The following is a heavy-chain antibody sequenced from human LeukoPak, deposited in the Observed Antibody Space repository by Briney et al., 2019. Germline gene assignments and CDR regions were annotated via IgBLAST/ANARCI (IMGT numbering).Heavy chain of an antibody. J-gene: IGHJ4*02. CDR2: INPNSGGT. D-gene: IGHD6-13*01. V-gene: IGHV1-2*02. CDR1: GYTFTGYY. CDR3: ARVRSSSRVSMGYYFDY. Sequence: GASVKVSCKASGYTFTGYYMHWVRQAPGQGFEWMGWINPNSGGTNYAQKFQGRVTMTRDTSISTAYMELSRLRSDDTAVYYCARVRSSSRVSMGYYFDYWGQGTLVTVSS.